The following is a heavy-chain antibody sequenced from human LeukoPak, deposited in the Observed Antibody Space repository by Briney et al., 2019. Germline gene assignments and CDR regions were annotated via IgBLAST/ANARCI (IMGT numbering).Heavy chain of an antibody. CDR2: IKQDGSER. J-gene: IGHJ4*02. CDR3: ARDGGRRDDY. D-gene: IGHD5-24*01. CDR1: GFTFDDYG. V-gene: IGHV3-7*01. Sequence: GGSLRLSCAASGFTFDDYGMSWVRQAPGKGLEWVANIKQDGSERYYVDSVKGRFTISRDNAKNSLYLQMNSLRAEDTAVYYCARDGGRRDDYWGQGTLVTVSS.